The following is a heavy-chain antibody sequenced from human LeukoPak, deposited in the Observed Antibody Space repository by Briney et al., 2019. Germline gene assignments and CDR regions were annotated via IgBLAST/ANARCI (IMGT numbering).Heavy chain of an antibody. CDR2: IRSKAYGGTT. V-gene: IGHV3-49*04. J-gene: IGHJ4*02. CDR3: TVGGSYYNY. Sequence: GGSLRLSCTASGFTFGDYAMSWVRRAPGKGLEWGGFIRSKAYGGTTEYAASVKGRFAISRDDSKSVTYLQMNSLKTEDTAVYYCTVGGSYYNYWGQGTLVTVSS. CDR1: GFTFGDYA. D-gene: IGHD1-26*01.